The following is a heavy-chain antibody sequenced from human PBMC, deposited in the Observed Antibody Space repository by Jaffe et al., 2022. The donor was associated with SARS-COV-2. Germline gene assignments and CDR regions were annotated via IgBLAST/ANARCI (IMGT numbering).Heavy chain of an antibody. V-gene: IGHV3-30*18. D-gene: IGHD3-3*02. Sequence: QVQLVESGGGVVQPGRSLRLSCAVSGFTFTSYGMHWVRQAPGKGLEWVAVISYDGSKKYYADSVKGRFTISRDNSKNTLYLQLNSLRAEDTAVYYCAKLGNTKQFWDYFDYWGQGTLVTVSS. CDR2: ISYDGSKK. CDR3: AKLGNTKQFWDYFDY. CDR1: GFTFTSYG. J-gene: IGHJ4*02.